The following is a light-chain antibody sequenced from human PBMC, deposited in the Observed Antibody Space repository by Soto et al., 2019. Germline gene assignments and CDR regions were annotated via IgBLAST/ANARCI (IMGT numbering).Light chain of an antibody. CDR2: TVS. J-gene: IGKJ4*01. V-gene: IGKV2-40*01. CDR1: QSLLDSDDGNTY. Sequence: DIVMTQTPLSLPVTPGEPASISCRSSQSLLDSDDGNTYLDWYLQKPGQSPQLLIYTVSYRASGVPDRFSGSGSGTDFTLKISRVEAEDVGVYYCMQRIEFPLTFGAGTKVDI. CDR3: MQRIEFPLT.